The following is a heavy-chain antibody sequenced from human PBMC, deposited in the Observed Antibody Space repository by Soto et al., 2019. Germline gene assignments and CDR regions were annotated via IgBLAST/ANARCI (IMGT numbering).Heavy chain of an antibody. Sequence: GGSLRLSCAAYLFTFSGYEMNWVRQTPGKGLEWVSFISTSGRAKYYADSVEGRFTISRDNANNSLYLQMNSLRAEDTAIYYCARSGSPFDYWGQGALVTVSS. CDR3: ARSGSPFDY. CDR1: LFTFSGYE. J-gene: IGHJ4*02. CDR2: ISTSGRAK. D-gene: IGHD3-10*01. V-gene: IGHV3-48*03.